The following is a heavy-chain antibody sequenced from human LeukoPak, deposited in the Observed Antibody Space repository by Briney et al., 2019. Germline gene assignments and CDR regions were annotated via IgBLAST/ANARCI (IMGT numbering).Heavy chain of an antibody. Sequence: ASVKVSCKVSGYTLTELSMHWVRQAPGKGLEWMGGFDPEDGETIYAQKFQGRVTMTEDTSTDTAYMELSSLRSEDTAVYYCATDGGSGSYPLRCSGCFDLWGRGTLVTVSS. CDR1: GYTLTELS. CDR2: FDPEDGET. V-gene: IGHV1-24*01. J-gene: IGHJ2*01. CDR3: ATDGGSGSYPLRCSGCFDL. D-gene: IGHD1-26*01.